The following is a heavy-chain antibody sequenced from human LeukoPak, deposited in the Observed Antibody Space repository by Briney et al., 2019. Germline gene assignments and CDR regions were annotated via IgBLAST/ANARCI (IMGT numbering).Heavy chain of an antibody. CDR1: GYTFTSYD. D-gene: IGHD2-2*01. Sequence: ASVKVSCKASGYTFTSYDINWVRQATGQGLEWMGWMNSNRGNTGYAQKFQGRVTMTGNTSISTAYMELSSLRSEDTAVYYCARVAYCSSTSCYWYYFDYWGQGTLVTVSS. CDR3: ARVAYCSSTSCYWYYFDY. V-gene: IGHV1-8*01. CDR2: MNSNRGNT. J-gene: IGHJ4*02.